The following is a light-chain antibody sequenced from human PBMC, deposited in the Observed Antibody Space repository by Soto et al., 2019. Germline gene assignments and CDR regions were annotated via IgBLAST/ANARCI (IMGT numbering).Light chain of an antibody. CDR3: CSYAGSSTHYV. CDR2: EGS. CDR1: SSDVGSYNL. Sequence: QSALTQPASVSGSPGQSITISCTGTSSDVGSYNLVSWYQQHPGKAPKLMIYEGSKRPSGVSNRFSGSKSGNTASLTISGLQAEDEADYYCCSYAGSSTHYVFGTGTKVTLL. J-gene: IGLJ1*01. V-gene: IGLV2-23*01.